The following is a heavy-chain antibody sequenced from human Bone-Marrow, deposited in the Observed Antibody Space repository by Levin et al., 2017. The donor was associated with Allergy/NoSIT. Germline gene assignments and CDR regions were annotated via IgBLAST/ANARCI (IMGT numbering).Heavy chain of an antibody. CDR1: GFTFSSYG. D-gene: IGHD3-16*01. V-gene: IGHV3-48*01. CDR3: AREGSWGSTLLGHYFFCY. CDR2: IGGDNYTK. Sequence: GGSLRLSCDASGFTFSSYGIIWVRQAPGKGLEWVSYIGGDNYTKYYADSVKGRFTISRDNVKKSLYLQMNSLRGEDTAVYYFAREGSWGSTLLGHYFFCYWGQGTLVTVSS. J-gene: IGHJ4*02.